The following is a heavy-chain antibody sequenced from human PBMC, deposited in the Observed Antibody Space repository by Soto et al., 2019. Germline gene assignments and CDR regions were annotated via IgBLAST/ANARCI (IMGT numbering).Heavy chain of an antibody. CDR3: AAMSGHSSVWFDH. Sequence: VQLVESGGGLVKPGGSLRLSCAASGFTFNNAWMSWVRQAPGKGLEWVGRVKSKTEGVTVDYAAPVKGRFSIARDDSTNTLYVQMNRLKTEDTAVYYCAAMSGHSSVWFDHCGQGALVTVSS. J-gene: IGHJ5*02. V-gene: IGHV3-15*01. CDR2: VKSKTEGVTV. D-gene: IGHD3-22*01. CDR1: GFTFNNAW.